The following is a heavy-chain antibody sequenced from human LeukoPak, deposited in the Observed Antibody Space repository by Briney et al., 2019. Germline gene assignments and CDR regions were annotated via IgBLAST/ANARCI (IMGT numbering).Heavy chain of an antibody. CDR3: ARDLGERDFDY. V-gene: IGHV4-61*01. Sequence: SETLSLTCTVSGGSISSSSYYWGWIRQPPGKGLEWIGYIYYSGSTNYNPSLKSRVTISVDTSKNQFSLKLSSVTAADTAVYYCARDLGERDFDYWGQGTLVTVSS. CDR2: IYYSGST. J-gene: IGHJ4*02. D-gene: IGHD6-25*01. CDR1: GGSISSSSYY.